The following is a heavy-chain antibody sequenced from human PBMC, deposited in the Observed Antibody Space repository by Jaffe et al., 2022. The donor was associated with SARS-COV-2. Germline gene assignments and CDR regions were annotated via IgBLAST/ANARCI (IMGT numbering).Heavy chain of an antibody. CDR1: GFTFSNAW. CDR3: TTDPATMIVVLEPYYMDV. CDR2: IKSKTDGGTT. Sequence: EVQLVESGGGLVKPGGSLRLSCAASGFTFSNAWMSWVRQAPGKGLEWVGRIKSKTDGGTTDYAAPVKGRFTISRDDSKNTLYLQMNSLKTEDTAVYYCTTDPATMIVVLEPYYMDVWGKGTTVTVSS. V-gene: IGHV3-15*01. J-gene: IGHJ6*03. D-gene: IGHD3-22*01.